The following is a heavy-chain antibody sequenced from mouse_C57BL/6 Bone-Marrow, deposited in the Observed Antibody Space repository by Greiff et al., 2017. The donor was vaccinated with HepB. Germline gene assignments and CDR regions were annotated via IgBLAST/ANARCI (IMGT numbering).Heavy chain of an antibody. J-gene: IGHJ2*01. CDR2: IDPSDSET. CDR1: GYTFTSSW. Sequence: QVQLQQPGAELVRPGSSVPLSCTASGYTFTSSWMPWVTPRPIQGLEWIGNIDPSDSETHYNQKFKDKATLTVDKSSSTAYMQLSSLTSEDSAVYYCARGGYYFDYWGQGTTLTVSS. V-gene: IGHV1-52*01. CDR3: ARGGYYFDY.